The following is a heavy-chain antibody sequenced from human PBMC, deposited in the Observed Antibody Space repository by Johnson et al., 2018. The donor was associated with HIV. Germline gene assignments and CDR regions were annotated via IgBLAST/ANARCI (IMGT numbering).Heavy chain of an antibody. V-gene: IGHV3-74*02. CDR1: GFTYSSYG. CDR3: ARGVRGVIKD. D-gene: IGHD3-10*01. Sequence: VQLVESGGGVVQPGGSLRLSCAASGFTYSSYGMHWVRQAPGKGLEWVSRINSDGSSTSYADSVKGRFTISRDNAKNSLYLQMNNLRAEDTAVYNCARGVRGVIKDWGQGTMVTVSS. CDR2: INSDGSST. J-gene: IGHJ3*01.